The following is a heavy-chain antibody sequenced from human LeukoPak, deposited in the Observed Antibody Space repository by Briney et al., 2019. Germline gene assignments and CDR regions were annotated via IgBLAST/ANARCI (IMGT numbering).Heavy chain of an antibody. CDR3: ARYYDFWSAYFDY. Sequence: ASVKVSCKASGYNFSTYGITWVRQAPGQGLGWMGWISAYNGNTNYAQKFQGRVIMTTDTSAGTAYMELRSLTSDDTAVYYCARYYDFWSAYFDYWGQGSLVTVPS. CDR2: ISAYNGNT. D-gene: IGHD3-3*01. CDR1: GYNFSTYG. V-gene: IGHV1-18*01. J-gene: IGHJ4*02.